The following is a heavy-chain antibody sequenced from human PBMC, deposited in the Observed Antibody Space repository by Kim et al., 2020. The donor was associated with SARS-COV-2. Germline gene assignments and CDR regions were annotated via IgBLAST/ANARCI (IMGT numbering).Heavy chain of an antibody. CDR3: ARVSMIVVVMGWFDP. D-gene: IGHD3-22*01. J-gene: IGHJ5*02. Sequence: SVKGRFTISRDNSKNTLYLQMNSLRAEDTAVYYCARVSMIVVVMGWFDPWGQGTLVTVSS. V-gene: IGHV3-30*01.